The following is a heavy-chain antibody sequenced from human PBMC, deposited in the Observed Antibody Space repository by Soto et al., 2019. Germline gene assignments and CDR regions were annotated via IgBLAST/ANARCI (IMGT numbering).Heavy chain of an antibody. V-gene: IGHV4-30-4*01. J-gene: IGHJ5*02. Sequence: SETLSLTCTVSGGSVSSGDYYWSWIRQPPGKGLEWIGYIYYSGSTFYNPSLKSRLTISVDTSKNQFSLKLSSVTAADTAVYYCAGARPNEARLDPWGQGTLVTVSS. D-gene: IGHD6-6*01. CDR1: GGSVSSGDYY. CDR2: IYYSGST. CDR3: AGARPNEARLDP.